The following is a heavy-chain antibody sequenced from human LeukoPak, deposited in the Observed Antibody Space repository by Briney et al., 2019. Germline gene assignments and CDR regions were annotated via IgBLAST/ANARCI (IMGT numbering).Heavy chain of an antibody. J-gene: IGHJ5*02. Sequence: SETLSLTCTVSGGFISNYWSWIRQPPGKGLEWIGYIYYSGSTNYNPSLKSRVTISVDTSKNQLSLKVTSVTAADTAVYYCAIGYCSGGRCYYYGYWFDPWGQGTLVTVSS. CDR3: AIGYCSGGRCYYYGYWFDP. V-gene: IGHV4-59*01. CDR2: IYYSGST. D-gene: IGHD2-15*01. CDR1: GGFISNY.